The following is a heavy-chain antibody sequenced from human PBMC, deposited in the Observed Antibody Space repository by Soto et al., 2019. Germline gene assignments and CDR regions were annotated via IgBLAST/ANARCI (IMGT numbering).Heavy chain of an antibody. CDR3: AKARAAGTWSYYGMDV. CDR1: GFTFSSYA. CDR2: MSGSGGST. Sequence: EVQLLESGGGLVQPGGSLRLSCAASGFTFSSYAMSWVRQAPGKGLEWVSAMSGSGGSTYYADSVKGRFTISRDNSKNTLYLQMNSLRAEDTAVYYCAKARAAGTWSYYGMDVWGQGTTVTVSS. V-gene: IGHV3-23*01. D-gene: IGHD6-13*01. J-gene: IGHJ6*02.